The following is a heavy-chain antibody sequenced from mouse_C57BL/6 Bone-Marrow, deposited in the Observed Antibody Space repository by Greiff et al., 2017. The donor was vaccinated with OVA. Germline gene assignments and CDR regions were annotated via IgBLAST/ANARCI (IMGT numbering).Heavy chain of an antibody. CDR2: IDPENGDT. Sequence: VQLKQSGAELVRPGASVKLSCTASGFNIKDDYMHWVKQRPEQGLEWIGWIDPENGDTEYASKFQGKATITADTSSNTASLQLSSLTSEDTAVYYCTTVITTVVAKNYAMDYWGQGTSVTVSS. V-gene: IGHV14-4*01. J-gene: IGHJ4*01. D-gene: IGHD1-1*01. CDR3: TTVITTVVAKNYAMDY. CDR1: GFNIKDDY.